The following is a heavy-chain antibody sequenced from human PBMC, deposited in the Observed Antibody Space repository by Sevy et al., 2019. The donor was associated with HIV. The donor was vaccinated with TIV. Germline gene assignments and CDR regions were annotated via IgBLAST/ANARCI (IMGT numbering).Heavy chain of an antibody. CDR2: ISRSGGST. CDR3: AKVDVVVPVADYGLDV. J-gene: IGHJ6*02. D-gene: IGHD2-2*01. V-gene: IGHV3-23*01. Sequence: GESLRLSCAASGFTFSIYAMSWVRQAPGKGLEWVSSISRSGGSTHYADSVKGRLTISRDNSKSTLFLQMNSLRAEDTAVYYCAKVDVVVPVADYGLDVWGQGTTVTVSS. CDR1: GFTFSIYA.